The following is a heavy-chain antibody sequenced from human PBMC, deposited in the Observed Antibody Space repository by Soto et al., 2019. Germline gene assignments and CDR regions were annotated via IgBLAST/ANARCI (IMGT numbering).Heavy chain of an antibody. J-gene: IGHJ4*02. CDR2: ISAYNGNT. CDR3: AGDWPPADY. V-gene: IGHV1-18*01. Sequence: QVQLVQSGAEVKKPGASVKVSCKASGYTLSSYHISWVRQAPGQGLEWMGWISAYNGNTNYAQELQGRVTMTTDTATSTAYMELRSLRSDDTAGYYCAGDWPPADYWGQGTLVTVSS. D-gene: IGHD2-2*01. CDR1: GYTLSSYH.